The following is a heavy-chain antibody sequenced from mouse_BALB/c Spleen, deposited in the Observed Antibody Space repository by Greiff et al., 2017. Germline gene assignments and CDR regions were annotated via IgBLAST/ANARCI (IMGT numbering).Heavy chain of an antibody. J-gene: IGHJ1*01. Sequence: VKLQESGPGLVAPSQSLSITCTVSGFSLTSYGVHWVRQPPGKGLEWLGVIWAGGSTNYNSALMSRLSISKDNSKSQVFLKMNSLQTDDTAMYYCARDPYYGNYWYFDVWGAGTTVTVSS. D-gene: IGHD2-10*01. CDR2: IWAGGST. CDR1: GFSLTSYG. V-gene: IGHV2-9*02. CDR3: ARDPYYGNYWYFDV.